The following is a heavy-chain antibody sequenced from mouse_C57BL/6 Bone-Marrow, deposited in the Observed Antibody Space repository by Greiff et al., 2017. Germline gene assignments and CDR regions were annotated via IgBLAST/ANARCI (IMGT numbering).Heavy chain of an antibody. V-gene: IGHV2-2*01. D-gene: IGHD2-4*01. CDR1: GFSLTSYG. CDR3: ARNGGRLRLGYFGY. J-gene: IGHJ2*01. CDR2: IGSGGST. Sequence: QVQLQQSGPGLVLPSQSLSITCTVSGFSLTSYGVHWVRQSPGKGLEWLGVIGSGGSTDYNAAFISRLSISKDNSKSQVFFTMNSLQADDTAIDYCARNGGRLRLGYFGYWGQGTTLTVSS.